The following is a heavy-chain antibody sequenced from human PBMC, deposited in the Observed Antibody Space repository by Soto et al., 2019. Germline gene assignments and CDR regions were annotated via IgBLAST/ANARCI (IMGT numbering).Heavy chain of an antibody. CDR2: ISGSGGST. Sequence: GGSLRLSCAASGFTFSSYAMSWVRQAPGKGLEWVSAISGSGGSTYYADSVKGRFTISRDNSKNTLYLQMNSLRAEDTAVYYCAKDLANYYDSSGYYSSPIDYWGQGTLVTVSS. CDR1: GFTFSSYA. J-gene: IGHJ4*02. V-gene: IGHV3-23*01. CDR3: AKDLANYYDSSGYYSSPIDY. D-gene: IGHD3-22*01.